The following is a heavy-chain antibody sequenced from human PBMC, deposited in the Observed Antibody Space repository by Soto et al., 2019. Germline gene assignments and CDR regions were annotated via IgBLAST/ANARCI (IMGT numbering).Heavy chain of an antibody. CDR3: ANVPIWCGSSRCYTEGFDY. CDR2: VSASASNT. D-gene: IGHD2-2*01. Sequence: EVQLLQHGGGLVQPGGSLRLTCAASRFTFSDYAMSWVRQAPGKGLEWASTVSASASNTHYADSVKGRFTISRDNSKNTLFLQMDSLRAEDTALYYCANVPIWCGSSRCYTEGFDYWGQGTLVIVSS. CDR1: RFTFSDYA. V-gene: IGHV3-23*01. J-gene: IGHJ4*02.